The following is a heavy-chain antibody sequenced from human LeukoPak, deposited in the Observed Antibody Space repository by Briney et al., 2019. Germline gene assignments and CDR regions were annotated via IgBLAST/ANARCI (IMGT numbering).Heavy chain of an antibody. J-gene: IGHJ4*02. CDR1: GASISSGGYS. CDR2: IYHSGST. D-gene: IGHD5-12*01. CDR3: ARGYSGYDLSHFDY. V-gene: IGHV4-30-2*05. Sequence: SETLSLTCAVSGASISSGGYSWSWIRQPPGKGLEWIGYIYHSGSTYYNPSLKSRVTISVDTSKNQFSLKLSSVTAADTAVYYCARGYSGYDLSHFDYWGQGTLVTVSS.